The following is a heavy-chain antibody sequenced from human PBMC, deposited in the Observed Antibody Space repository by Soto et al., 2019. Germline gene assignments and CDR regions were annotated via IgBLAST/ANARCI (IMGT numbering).Heavy chain of an antibody. Sequence: EVQLLDSGGALVQPGGSLRLSCATSGFTFSNHAMSWVRQAPGKGLEWVSTFTTSGDFTYYADSVKGRFTISRDNSKSTLDLQMNRLRVEDTAGYYWGRLVTDWGQGTLVTVSS. CDR2: FTTSGDFT. CDR1: GFTFSNHA. V-gene: IGHV3-23*01. J-gene: IGHJ4*02. D-gene: IGHD4-4*01. CDR3: GRLVTD.